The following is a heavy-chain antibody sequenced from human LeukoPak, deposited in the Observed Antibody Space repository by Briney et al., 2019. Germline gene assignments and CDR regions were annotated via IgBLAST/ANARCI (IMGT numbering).Heavy chain of an antibody. CDR3: ARRLTYYYGSGSYSLDY. Sequence: SETLSLTCTVSGGSISSSSYYWSWIRQPPGKGLEWIGEINHSGSTNYNPSLKSRVTISVDTSKNQFSLKLSSVTAADTAVYYCARRLTYYYGSGSYSLDYWGQGTLVTVSS. CDR2: INHSGST. V-gene: IGHV4-39*07. J-gene: IGHJ4*02. D-gene: IGHD3-10*01. CDR1: GGSISSSSYY.